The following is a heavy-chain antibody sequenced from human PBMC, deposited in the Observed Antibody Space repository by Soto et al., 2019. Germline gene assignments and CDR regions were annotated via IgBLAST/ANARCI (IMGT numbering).Heavy chain of an antibody. D-gene: IGHD3-10*01. J-gene: IGHJ4*02. CDR2: ISSSSTTI. Sequence: EVQLVESGGGLVQPGGSLRLSCAASGFTFSSYSMNWVRQAPGKGLEWLSYISSSSTTIYYADSVKGRFTISRDNAKNSLYLQMNSLRAEDTAVYYCARGPYGSGTDYWGQGNLVTVSS. CDR3: ARGPYGSGTDY. CDR1: GFTFSSYS. V-gene: IGHV3-48*01.